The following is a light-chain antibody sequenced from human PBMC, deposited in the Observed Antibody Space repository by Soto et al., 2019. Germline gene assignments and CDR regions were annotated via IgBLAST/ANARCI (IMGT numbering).Light chain of an antibody. CDR3: AAWDGSLSSNV. CDR1: SSNIGTYF. Sequence: QSALTQPPSASGTPGQGVTISCSGSSSNIGTYFVYWYQQLPGTAPKLLIYSNSQRPSGVPDRFSGSKSGTSASLAISGLRSEDEADYYCAAWDGSLSSNVFGTGTKVTVL. CDR2: SNS. V-gene: IGLV1-47*02. J-gene: IGLJ1*01.